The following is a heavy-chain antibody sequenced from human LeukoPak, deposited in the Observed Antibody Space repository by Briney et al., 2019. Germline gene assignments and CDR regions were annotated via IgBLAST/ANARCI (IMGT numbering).Heavy chain of an antibody. CDR2: IWYDETYK. V-gene: IGHV3-33*01. D-gene: IGHD6-13*01. J-gene: IGHJ3*02. CDR3: ATRVTADSYEASDI. CDR1: GFTFSSYA. Sequence: PGWSLRLSCAASGFTFSSYAMHWVRQAPGKGLEWVAVIWYDETYKYFADSVKGRFTISRDNSKNTLYLQMNSPRAEDTALYYCATRVTADSYEASDIWGQGTMVTVSS.